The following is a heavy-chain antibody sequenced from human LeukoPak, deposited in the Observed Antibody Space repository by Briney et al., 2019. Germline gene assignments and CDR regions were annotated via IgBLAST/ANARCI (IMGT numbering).Heavy chain of an antibody. V-gene: IGHV4-59*08. D-gene: IGHD6-13*01. CDR2: IFSSGDT. CDR1: GGSIINYY. J-gene: IGHJ3*02. Sequence: SETLSLTCTVSGGSIINYYWSWIRQPPGKGLEWIGYIFSSGDTNYNPSLKSRVTITVDTSKNQFSLKLTSVTAADTAVYYCARHPARGQQGYAFDIWGQGTVVTVSS. CDR3: ARHPARGQQGYAFDI.